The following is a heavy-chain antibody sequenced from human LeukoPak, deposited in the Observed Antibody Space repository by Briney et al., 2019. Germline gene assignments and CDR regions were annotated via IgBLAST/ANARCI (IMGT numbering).Heavy chain of an antibody. CDR1: GGSISSGSYY. CDR3: EGGIAGPDAFDI. D-gene: IGHD1-26*01. J-gene: IGHJ3*02. V-gene: IGHV4-61*02. Sequence: SETLSLTCTVSGGSISSGSYYWSWIRQPAGKGLEWIGRICTSGSTDYNPSLKSRVTLSEDPSKHQSYLTLSSVTVADTAVYYCEGGIAGPDAFDIWGQGTMVTVSS. CDR2: ICTSGST.